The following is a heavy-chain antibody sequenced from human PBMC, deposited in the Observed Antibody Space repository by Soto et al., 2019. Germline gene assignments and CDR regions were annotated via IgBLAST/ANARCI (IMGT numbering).Heavy chain of an antibody. D-gene: IGHD3-9*01. Sequence: PGGSLRLSCAASGFTFSSYGMHWVRQAPGKGLEWVAVISYDGSNKYYADSVKGRFTISRDNSKNTLYLKMNSLRAEDTAVYYCASDFDEYYFDYWGQGTLVTVSS. J-gene: IGHJ4*02. CDR1: GFTFSSYG. V-gene: IGHV3-30*03. CDR3: ASDFDEYYFDY. CDR2: ISYDGSNK.